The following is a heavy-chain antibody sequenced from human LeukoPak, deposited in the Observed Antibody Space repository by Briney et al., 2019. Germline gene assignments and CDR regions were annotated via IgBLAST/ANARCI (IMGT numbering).Heavy chain of an antibody. CDR1: GGSISSSSYY. V-gene: IGHV4-39*07. D-gene: IGHD3-3*01. Sequence: ASETLSLTCTVSGGSISSSSYYWGWIRQPPGKGLEWIGSIYYSGSTYYNSSLKSRVTISVDTSKNQFSLKLSSVTAADTAVYYCARDTIFGVVIMYFDYWGQGTLVTVSS. J-gene: IGHJ4*02. CDR3: ARDTIFGVVIMYFDY. CDR2: IYYSGST.